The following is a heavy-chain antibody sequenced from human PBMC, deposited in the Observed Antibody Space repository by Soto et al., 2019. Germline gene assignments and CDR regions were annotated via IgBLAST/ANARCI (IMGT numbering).Heavy chain of an antibody. V-gene: IGHV3-23*01. CDR1: GFTFTSYA. D-gene: IGHD6-6*01. CDR3: AKELRNIGVRPWFKCFDH. CDR2: MTSSGSGT. J-gene: IGHJ4*02. Sequence: EVQMLESGGGLVQPGGSLRLSCEVSGFTFTSYAMNWVSQAPGKGLAWVAGMTSSGSGTFYADPVKGRFTISRDNFRNTLYLELSTVREADTAVYFCAKELRNIGVRPWFKCFDHWGQGTLVTVSS.